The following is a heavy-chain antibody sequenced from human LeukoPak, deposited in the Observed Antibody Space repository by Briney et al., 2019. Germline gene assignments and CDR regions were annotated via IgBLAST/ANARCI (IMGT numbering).Heavy chain of an antibody. CDR1: GYSFTSHY. CDR3: ARVQSRLSWFDP. J-gene: IGHJ5*02. Sequence: ASVKVSCKASGYSFTSHYMHWVRQAPGQGLEWLRLINPTGSSTLYAQKFQGRVTMTRDMSTTTDYMELSSLRSDDTAVYYCARVQSRLSWFDPWGQGTLVTVSS. V-gene: IGHV1-46*01. CDR2: INPTGSST.